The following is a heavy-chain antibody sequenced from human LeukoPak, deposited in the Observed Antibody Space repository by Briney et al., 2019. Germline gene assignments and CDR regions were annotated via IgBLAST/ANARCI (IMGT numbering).Heavy chain of an antibody. CDR2: ILYGGST. V-gene: IGHV4-39*07. CDR3: ARDAKRFYAANWFDP. CDR1: GGSIYSSNSY. D-gene: IGHD2/OR15-2a*01. Sequence: SETLSLTCTVSGGSIYSSNSYWAWIRQPPGKGLEWIGSILYGGSTFYNPSLKRRVTISVDTSKNQFSLNLTSLTAADTAVYYCARDAKRFYAANWFDPWGQGTLVTVSS. J-gene: IGHJ5*02.